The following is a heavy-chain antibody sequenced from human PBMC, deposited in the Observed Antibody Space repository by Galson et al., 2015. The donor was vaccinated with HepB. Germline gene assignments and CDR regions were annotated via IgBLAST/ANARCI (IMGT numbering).Heavy chain of an antibody. CDR3: ARDYYDSSGYPDAFDI. D-gene: IGHD3-22*01. V-gene: IGHV3-23*01. J-gene: IGHJ3*02. CDR2: ISGSGGST. CDR1: GFTFSSYA. Sequence: LRLSCAASGFTFSSYAMSWVRQAPGKGLEWVSAISGSGGSTYYADSVKGRFTISRDNSKNTLYLQMNSLRAEDTAVYYCARDYYDSSGYPDAFDIWGQGTMVTVSS.